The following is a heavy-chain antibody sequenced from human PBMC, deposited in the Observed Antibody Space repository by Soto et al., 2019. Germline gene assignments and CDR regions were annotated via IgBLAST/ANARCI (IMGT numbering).Heavy chain of an antibody. Sequence: QVRLQESGPGLLKPSQTLSLTCTVSGASVSSGGYYWSWIRQHPGKGLEWIGYIYYSGSTDYNPSLKSRVTTSVDTSKNQFSLKLTSVTAADTAVYYCARDRFYAGGGYYFDYWGRGTLVTVSS. V-gene: IGHV4-31*03. CDR1: GASVSSGGYY. CDR3: ARDRFYAGGGYYFDY. CDR2: IYYSGST. D-gene: IGHD3-22*01. J-gene: IGHJ4*02.